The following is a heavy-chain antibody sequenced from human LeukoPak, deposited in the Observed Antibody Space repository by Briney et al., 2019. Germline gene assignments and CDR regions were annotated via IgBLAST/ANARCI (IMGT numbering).Heavy chain of an antibody. Sequence: SETLSLICTVSGYSISSGYYWGWSRQPPGKGLEWIGIIYHSGSTYYNPSLKSRVTISVDTSKNQFSLKLSSVTAADTSVYYCARDRRGYCSGGSCFDDAFDIWGQGTMVTVSS. J-gene: IGHJ3*02. CDR1: GYSISSGYY. CDR2: IYHSGST. CDR3: ARDRRGYCSGGSCFDDAFDI. V-gene: IGHV4-38-2*02. D-gene: IGHD2-15*01.